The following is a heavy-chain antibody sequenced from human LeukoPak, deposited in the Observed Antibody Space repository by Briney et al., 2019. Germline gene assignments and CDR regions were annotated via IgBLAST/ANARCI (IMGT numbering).Heavy chain of an antibody. Sequence: PSETLSLTCTVSGGSISSYYWSWIRQPPGKGLEWIGYIYYSGSTNYNPSLKSRVTISVDTSKNQFFLKLSSVTAADTAVYYCARDSGSYLFDYWGQGTLVTVSS. CDR2: IYYSGST. CDR1: GGSISSYY. V-gene: IGHV4-59*01. J-gene: IGHJ4*02. CDR3: ARDSGSYLFDY. D-gene: IGHD1-26*01.